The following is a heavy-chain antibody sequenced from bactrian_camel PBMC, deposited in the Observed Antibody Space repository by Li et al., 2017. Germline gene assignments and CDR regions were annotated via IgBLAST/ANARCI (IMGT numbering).Heavy chain of an antibody. D-gene: IGHD3*01. J-gene: IGHJ4*01. CDR1: GYPSSRHC. Sequence: VQLVESGGGSVQAGGSLRLSCAHSGYPSSRHCMGWLRQAPGKAREGIAGIRRNGDAYYADSVKGRFTISRDNAKNIIYLQMSSLTPDDTAMYYCAAGTRIIVGDYCDGITDWGQGTQVTVS. V-gene: IGHV3S31*01. CDR3: AAGTRIIVGDYCDGITD. CDR2: IRRNGDA.